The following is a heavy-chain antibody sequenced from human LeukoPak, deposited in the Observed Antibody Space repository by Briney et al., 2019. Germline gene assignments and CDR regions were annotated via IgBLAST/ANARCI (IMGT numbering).Heavy chain of an antibody. CDR2: IYDSGST. CDR1: GGSIRSSYYY. CDR3: ARVQYKAAFDI. V-gene: IGHV4-39*07. J-gene: IGHJ3*02. Sequence: PSETLSLTCTVSGGSIRSSYYYWGWIRQPPGKGLEWIGSIYDSGSTYYNPSLKSRVTISVDTSKNQFSLKLNSVTAAATAVYYCARVQYKAAFDIWGQGTMVTVSS. D-gene: IGHD1-1*01.